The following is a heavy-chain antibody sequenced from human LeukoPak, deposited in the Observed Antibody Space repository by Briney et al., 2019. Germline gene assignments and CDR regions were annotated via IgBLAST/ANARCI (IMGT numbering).Heavy chain of an antibody. V-gene: IGHV1-69*05. CDR3: ASAYYDFWSGYYNPPYYYYYMDV. Sequence: ASVKVSFKASGGTFSSYAFSWVRQAPGQGLEWMGGIIPIFGTANYAQKFQGRVTITTDESTSTAYMEMSRLTSEDTAVYYCASAYYDFWSGYYNPPYYYYYMDVWGKGTTVTVSS. CDR2: IIPIFGTA. CDR1: GGTFSSYA. J-gene: IGHJ6*03. D-gene: IGHD3-3*01.